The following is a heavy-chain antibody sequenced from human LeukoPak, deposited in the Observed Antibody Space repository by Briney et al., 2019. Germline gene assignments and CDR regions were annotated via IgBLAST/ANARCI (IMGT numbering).Heavy chain of an antibody. CDR3: ARTIFGVVPRRDYYYYYYMDV. D-gene: IGHD3-3*01. Sequence: SVKVSCKASGGTFSSYAISWVRQAPGQGLEWMGRIIPIFGTANYAQKFQGRATITTDESTSTAYMELSSLRSEDTAVYYCARTIFGVVPRRDYYYYYYMDVWGKGTTVTVSS. V-gene: IGHV1-69*05. J-gene: IGHJ6*03. CDR1: GGTFSSYA. CDR2: IIPIFGTA.